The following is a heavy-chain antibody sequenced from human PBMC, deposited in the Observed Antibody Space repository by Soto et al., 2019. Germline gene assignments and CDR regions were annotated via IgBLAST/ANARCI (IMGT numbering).Heavy chain of an antibody. Sequence: SETLSLTCTVSRGSISNYFWTWIRQPPGRGLEWIGYISYSGTTNYNASLKSRVTISVDTSANQFSLKLSSVTAADTAVYYCARGDYGGNSDDYWGRGTLVTVSS. D-gene: IGHD4-17*01. CDR3: ARGDYGGNSDDY. CDR2: ISYSGTT. J-gene: IGHJ4*02. CDR1: RGSISNYF. V-gene: IGHV4-59*12.